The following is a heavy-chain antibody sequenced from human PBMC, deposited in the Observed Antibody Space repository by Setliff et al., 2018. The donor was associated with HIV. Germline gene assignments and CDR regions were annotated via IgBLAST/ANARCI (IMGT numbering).Heavy chain of an antibody. CDR2: VYYSGST. Sequence: PSETLSLTCSVSGGSISSSGYYWSWIRQHPGKGLDWIGRVYYSGSTDYNPSLQSRATLSIDTSKNQFSLKLTSVIAADTAIYYCARGPFVLRFLERLVYFDYWGQGKLGTVS. CDR1: GGSISSSGYY. D-gene: IGHD3-3*01. V-gene: IGHV4-31*02. CDR3: ARGPFVLRFLERLVYFDY. J-gene: IGHJ4*02.